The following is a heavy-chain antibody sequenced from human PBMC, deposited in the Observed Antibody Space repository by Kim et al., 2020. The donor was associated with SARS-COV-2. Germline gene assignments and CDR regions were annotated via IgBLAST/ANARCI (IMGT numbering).Heavy chain of an antibody. V-gene: IGHV1-69*13. D-gene: IGHD2-2*02. Sequence: SVKVSCKASGGTFSSYAISWVRQAPGQGLEWMGGIIPIFGTANYAQKFQGRVTITADESTSTAYMELSSLRSEDTAVYYCARDRIRLGYCSSTSCYMGADYWGQGTLVTVSS. CDR3: ARDRIRLGYCSSTSCYMGADY. J-gene: IGHJ4*02. CDR2: IIPIFGTA. CDR1: GGTFSSYA.